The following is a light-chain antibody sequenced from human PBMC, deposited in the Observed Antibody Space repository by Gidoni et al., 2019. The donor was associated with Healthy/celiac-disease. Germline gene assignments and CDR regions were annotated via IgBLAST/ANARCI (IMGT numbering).Light chain of an antibody. CDR3: QQYGRSPLT. CDR1: QSVGSSY. CDR2: GAS. J-gene: IGKJ4*01. V-gene: IGKV3-20*01. Sequence: EMVLTQSPGTLSLSPGERATLSCRASQSVGSSYLAWYQQKPGQAPRLLIYGASSRATGIPDRFSGSGSGTDFTLTISRLEPEDFAVYYCQQYGRSPLTFGGGTKVEIK.